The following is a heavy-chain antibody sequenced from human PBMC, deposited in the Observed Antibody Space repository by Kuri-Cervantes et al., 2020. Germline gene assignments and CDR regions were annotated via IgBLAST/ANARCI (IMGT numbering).Heavy chain of an antibody. D-gene: IGHD1-26*01. Sequence: GGSLRLSCAASGFTFDDYAMHWVRQAPGKGLEWVSGISWNSGSIGYADSVKGRFTISRDNAKNSLYLQMNSLRAEDTALYYCAKDYGSFLQYFDYWGQGTLVTVSS. CDR1: GFTFDDYA. CDR3: AKDYGSFLQYFDY. J-gene: IGHJ4*02. V-gene: IGHV3-9*01. CDR2: ISWNSGSI.